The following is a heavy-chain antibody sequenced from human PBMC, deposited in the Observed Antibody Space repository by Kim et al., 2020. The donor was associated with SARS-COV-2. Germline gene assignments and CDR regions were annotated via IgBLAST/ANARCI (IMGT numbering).Heavy chain of an antibody. CDR1: GFTFSSYG. CDR2: ISYDGSNK. Sequence: GGSLRLSCAASGFTFSSYGMHWVRQAPGKGLEWVAVISYDGSNKYYADSVKGRFTISRDNSKNTLYLQMNSLRAEDTAVYYCAKVKSHYDFWSGYYIEYYYYGMDVWGQGTTVTVSS. J-gene: IGHJ6*02. D-gene: IGHD3-3*01. V-gene: IGHV3-30*18. CDR3: AKVKSHYDFWSGYYIEYYYYGMDV.